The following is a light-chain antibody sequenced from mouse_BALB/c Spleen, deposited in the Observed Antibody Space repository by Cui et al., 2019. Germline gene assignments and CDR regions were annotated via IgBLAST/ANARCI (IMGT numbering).Light chain of an antibody. CDR2: NAK. Sequence: DIQTTQSPASLSASVGETVTITCRASGTIHNYLAWYQQKQGKSPQLLVYNAKTIAGGVPSRFSGSGSGTQYSLKINSLQPEDFGSYYCQHFWSTPYTFGGGTKLEIK. V-gene: IGKV12-41*01. CDR1: GTIHNY. CDR3: QHFWSTPYT. J-gene: IGKJ2*01.